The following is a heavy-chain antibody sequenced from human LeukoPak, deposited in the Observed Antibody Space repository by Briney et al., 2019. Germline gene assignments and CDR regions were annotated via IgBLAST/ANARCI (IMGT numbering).Heavy chain of an antibody. J-gene: IGHJ5*02. V-gene: IGHV4-4*07. D-gene: IGHD5-12*01. CDR3: ASGSSGYDP. CDR1: GGSISNYY. Sequence: SETLSLTCTVSGGSISNYYWSWIRQPAGKGLEWIGRIYSSGTTIYNPSLKSRVTMTVDTSKNQFSLKLSSVTAADTAVYFCASGSSGYDPWGQGTLVTVSS. CDR2: IYSSGTT.